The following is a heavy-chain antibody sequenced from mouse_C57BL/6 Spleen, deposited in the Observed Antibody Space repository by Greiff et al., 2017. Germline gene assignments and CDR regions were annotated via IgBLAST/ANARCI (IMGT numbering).Heavy chain of an antibody. Sequence: VKLQQPGAELVRPGSSVKLSCKASGYTFTSYWMHWVKQRPIQGLEWIGNIDPSDSETHYNQKFKDKATLTVDKSSSTAYMQLSSLTSEDSAVYYCARNYGSSPNWYFDVWGTGTTVTVSS. CDR1: GYTFTSYW. CDR2: IDPSDSET. J-gene: IGHJ1*03. D-gene: IGHD1-1*01. CDR3: ARNYGSSPNWYFDV. V-gene: IGHV1-52*01.